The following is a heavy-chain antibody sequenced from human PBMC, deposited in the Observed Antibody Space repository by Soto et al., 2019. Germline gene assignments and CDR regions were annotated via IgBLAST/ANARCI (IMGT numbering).Heavy chain of an antibody. V-gene: IGHV1-69*13. D-gene: IGHD1-7*01. CDR1: GGTFSSYA. CDR3: ARAQQLELRPIGY. Sequence: SVKVSCKASGGTFSSYAISWVRQAPGQGLEWMGGIIPIFGTANYAQKFQGRVTITADESTSTAYMELSSLRSEDTAVYYCARAQQLELRPIGYWGQGTLVTVSS. CDR2: IIPIFGTA. J-gene: IGHJ4*02.